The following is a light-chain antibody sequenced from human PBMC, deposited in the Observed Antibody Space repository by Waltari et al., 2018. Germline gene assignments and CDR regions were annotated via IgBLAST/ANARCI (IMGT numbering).Light chain of an antibody. J-gene: IGKJ2*03. CDR1: QSVSSK. CDR2: DAS. V-gene: IGKV3D-15*01. CDR3: QQETKWSYS. Sequence: EIVMTQSPDTLSLFPGERATLSCRVSQSVSSKLAWYQQKPGQVPRLLIYDASTRATGIPDRFSGSGSGTEFTLTISSLEPEDVAVYFCQQETKWSYSFGQGTKVEI.